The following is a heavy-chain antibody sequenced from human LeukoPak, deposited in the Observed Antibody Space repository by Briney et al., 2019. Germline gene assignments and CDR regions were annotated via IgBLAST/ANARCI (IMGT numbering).Heavy chain of an antibody. D-gene: IGHD6-13*01. CDR3: ATYSSSWYEGSRWFDP. CDR1: GFTFSSYA. V-gene: IGHV3-23*01. J-gene: IGHJ5*02. CDR2: ISGSGGST. Sequence: GGSLRLSCAASGFTFSSYAMSWVRQAPGKGLEWVSAISGSGGSTYYADSVKGRFTISRDNSKNTLYLQMNSLGAEDTAVYYCATYSSSWYEGSRWFDPWGQGTLVTVSS.